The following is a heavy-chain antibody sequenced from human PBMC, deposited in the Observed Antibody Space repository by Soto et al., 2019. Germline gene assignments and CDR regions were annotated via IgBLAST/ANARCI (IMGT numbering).Heavy chain of an antibody. CDR1: GGSISSYY. CDR2: IYYSGST. CDR3: ARTLRPGYCSGGSCKYNWFDP. V-gene: IGHV4-59*08. J-gene: IGHJ5*02. D-gene: IGHD2-15*01. Sequence: QVQLQESGPGLVKPSETLSLTCTVSGGSISSYYWSWIRQPPGKGLEWIGYIYYSGSTNYNPSLKSRVTISVDTSKNQFSLKLSSVTAADTAVYYCARTLRPGYCSGGSCKYNWFDPWGQGTLVTVSS.